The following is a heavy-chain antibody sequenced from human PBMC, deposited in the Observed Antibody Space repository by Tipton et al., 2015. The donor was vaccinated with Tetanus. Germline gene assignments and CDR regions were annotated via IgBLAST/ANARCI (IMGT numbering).Heavy chain of an antibody. CDR2: ISSTSSYI. J-gene: IGHJ4*02. V-gene: IGHV3-21*01. Sequence: SLRLSCTVSGFSFSNYRMNWVRQAPGKGLEWVSSISSTSSYIYYADSVKGRFTISRDNAKSSLFLQMNSLRAEDTAVYYCTSGSALGYWGQGTMVAVSS. CDR1: GFSFSNYR. CDR3: TSGSALGY. D-gene: IGHD6-25*01.